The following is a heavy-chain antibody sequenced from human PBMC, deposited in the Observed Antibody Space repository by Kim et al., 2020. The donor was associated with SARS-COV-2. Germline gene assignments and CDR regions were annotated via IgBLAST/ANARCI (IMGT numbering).Heavy chain of an antibody. Sequence: SETLSLTCAVYGGSFSGYYWSWIRQPPGKGLEWIGEINHSGSTNYNPSLKSRVTISVDTSKNQFSLKLSSVTAADTAVYYCARGPASGSYDFDYWGQGTLVTVSS. CDR2: INHSGST. D-gene: IGHD3-10*01. CDR3: ARGPASGSYDFDY. CDR1: GGSFSGYY. J-gene: IGHJ4*02. V-gene: IGHV4-34*01.